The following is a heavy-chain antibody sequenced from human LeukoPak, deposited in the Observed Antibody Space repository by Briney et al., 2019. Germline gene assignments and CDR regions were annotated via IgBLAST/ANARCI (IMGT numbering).Heavy chain of an antibody. Sequence: GASVKVSCKASGYTFTSYGISWVRQAPGQGLEWMGWISAYNGNTNYAQKLQGRVTMTTDTSTSTAYMELRSLRSDDTAVYYCARASLQAPYYDFWSGYWYSGPHFDYWGQGTLVTVSS. V-gene: IGHV1-18*01. CDR2: ISAYNGNT. CDR3: ARASLQAPYYDFWSGYWYSGPHFDY. D-gene: IGHD3-3*01. J-gene: IGHJ4*02. CDR1: GYTFTSYG.